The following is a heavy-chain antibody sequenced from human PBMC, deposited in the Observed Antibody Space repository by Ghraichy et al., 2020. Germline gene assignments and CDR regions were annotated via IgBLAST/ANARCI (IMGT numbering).Heavy chain of an antibody. D-gene: IGHD6-6*01. CDR3: ARDKGEYSSSSWGGYYYYYYGMDV. CDR1: GFTFSSYW. J-gene: IGHJ6*02. Sequence: GESLNISCAASGFTFSSYWMSWVRQAPGKGLEWVANIKQDGSEKYYVDSVKGRFTISRDNAKNSLYLQMNSLRAEDTAVYYCARDKGEYSSSSWGGYYYYYYGMDVWGQGTTVTVSS. CDR2: IKQDGSEK. V-gene: IGHV3-7*01.